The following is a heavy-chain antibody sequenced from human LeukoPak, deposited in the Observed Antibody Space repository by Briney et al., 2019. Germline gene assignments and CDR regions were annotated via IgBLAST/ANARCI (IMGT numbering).Heavy chain of an antibody. CDR2: ISYDGSNK. Sequence: GGSLRLSCAASGFTFSSYGMHWVRQAPGKGLEWVAVISYDGSNKYYADSVKGRFTISRDNSKNTLYLQMNSLRAEDTAVYYCAKDLRLWAAPDYWGQGTLVTVSS. D-gene: IGHD2-21*01. J-gene: IGHJ4*02. V-gene: IGHV3-30*18. CDR1: GFTFSSYG. CDR3: AKDLRLWAAPDY.